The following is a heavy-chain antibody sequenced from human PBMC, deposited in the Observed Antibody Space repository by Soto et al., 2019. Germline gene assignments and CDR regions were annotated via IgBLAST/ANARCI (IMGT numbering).Heavy chain of an antibody. CDR2: FNPHDGDT. Sequence: LVQSGSQVKKPGASGKVSCRTSEYTLTSYLLHGVRQAPYQGLKWIVVFNPHDGDTNYAHIFKGIVGMTRATSTKAADLELIDLTSGATGIYFCAKDGDLSMAGRLRTEYSGLESWGQGTLVTVS. V-gene: IGHV1-46*01. CDR1: EYTLTSYL. J-gene: IGHJ5*01. D-gene: IGHD5-18*01. CDR3: AKDGDLSMAGRLRTEYSGLES.